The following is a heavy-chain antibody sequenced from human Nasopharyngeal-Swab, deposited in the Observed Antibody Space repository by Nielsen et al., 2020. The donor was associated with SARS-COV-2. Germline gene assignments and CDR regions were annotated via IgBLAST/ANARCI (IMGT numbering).Heavy chain of an antibody. J-gene: IGHJ6*03. Sequence: SETLSLTCAVSGGSISSGGYSWSWIRQPPGKGLEWIGEINHSGSTNYNPSLKSRVTISADTSKNQFSLKLSSVTAADTAVYYCARASPTYYYYYMDVWGKGTTVTVSS. V-gene: IGHV4-34*01. CDR2: INHSGST. CDR1: GGSISSGGYS. CDR3: ARASPTYYYYYMDV.